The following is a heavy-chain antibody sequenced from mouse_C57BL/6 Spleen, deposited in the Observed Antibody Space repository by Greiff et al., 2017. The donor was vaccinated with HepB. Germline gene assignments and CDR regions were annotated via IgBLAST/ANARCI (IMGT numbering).Heavy chain of an antibody. J-gene: IGHJ2*01. CDR1: GYTFTSYW. D-gene: IGHD2-3*01. Sequence: VQLQQPGAELVRPGTSVKLSCKASGYTFTSYWMHWVKQRPGQGLEWIGVIDPSDSYTNYNQKFKGKATLTVDTSSSTAYMQLSSLTSEDSAVYYCARGWLLHFDYWGQGTTLTVSS. CDR2: IDPSDSYT. CDR3: ARGWLLHFDY. V-gene: IGHV1-59*01.